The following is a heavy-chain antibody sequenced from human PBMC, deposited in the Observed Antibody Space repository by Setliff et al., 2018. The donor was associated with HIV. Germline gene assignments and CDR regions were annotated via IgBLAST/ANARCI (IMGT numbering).Heavy chain of an antibody. CDR3: VRPLVIAFDTSDI. V-gene: IGHV5-51*01. Sequence: GESLKISCKTSGYDFATYWIGWVRQMPGKGLEWMGVPYPSDSDAIYSPTFQGRVTISADKATNTAYLQWASLKSSDTAIYYCVRPLVIAFDTSDIWGQGTMVTVSS. D-gene: IGHD3-9*01. CDR1: GYDFATYW. CDR2: PYPSDSDA. J-gene: IGHJ3*02.